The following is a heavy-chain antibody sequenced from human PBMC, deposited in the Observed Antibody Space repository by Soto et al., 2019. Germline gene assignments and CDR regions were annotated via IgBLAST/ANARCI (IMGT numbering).Heavy chain of an antibody. CDR1: GGSIINGDYY. J-gene: IGHJ4*02. D-gene: IGHD3-9*01. CDR3: VSGYYDILTGRDTKYYFDY. Sequence: SETLSLTCTVSGGSIINGDYYWTWIRQPPGKGLEWIGYIYYSRNTYYNTSLKSRVMISVDTSKNQFSLNLSSVTAADTAVYYCVSGYYDILTGRDTKYYFDYWGQGALVTVSS. V-gene: IGHV4-30-4*01. CDR2: IYYSRNT.